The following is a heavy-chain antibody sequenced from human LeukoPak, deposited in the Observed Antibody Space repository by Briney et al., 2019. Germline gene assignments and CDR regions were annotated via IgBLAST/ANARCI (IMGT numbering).Heavy chain of an antibody. V-gene: IGHV4-38-2*02. Sequence: SETLSLTCTVSGYSISSGYYWGWIRQPPGKGLEWIGSIYHSGSTYYNPSLKSRVTISVDTSKNQFSLKLSSVTAADTAVYYCARDRSGSYLGYFDYWGQGTLVTVSS. CDR3: ARDRSGSYLGYFDY. J-gene: IGHJ4*02. CDR2: IYHSGST. CDR1: GYSISSGYY. D-gene: IGHD1-26*01.